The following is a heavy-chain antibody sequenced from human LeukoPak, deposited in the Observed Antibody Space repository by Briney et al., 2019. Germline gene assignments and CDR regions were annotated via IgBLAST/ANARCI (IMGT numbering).Heavy chain of an antibody. Sequence: GGSLRLSCAASGFTFSSYSMNWVRQAPGKGLEWVSSISSSSSYIYYADSVKGRFTISRGNAKNSLYLQMNSLRAEDTAVYYCASVDIVARSGDYWGQGTLVTVSS. CDR3: ASVDIVARSGDY. D-gene: IGHD5-12*01. V-gene: IGHV3-21*01. J-gene: IGHJ4*02. CDR1: GFTFSSYS. CDR2: ISSSSSYI.